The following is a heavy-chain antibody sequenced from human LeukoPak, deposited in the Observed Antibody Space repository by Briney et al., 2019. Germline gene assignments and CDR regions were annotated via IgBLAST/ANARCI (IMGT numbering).Heavy chain of an antibody. J-gene: IGHJ4*02. Sequence: ASVKVSCKASGYTFTGYYMHWVRQAPGQGLEWMGWINPNSGGTNYAQKFQGRVTMTRDTSISTAYMELSRLRSDDTAVYYCARVYYVSSGCFDYWGQGTLVTVSS. CDR3: ARVYYVSSGCFDY. D-gene: IGHD3-22*01. CDR2: INPNSGGT. V-gene: IGHV1-2*02. CDR1: GYTFTGYY.